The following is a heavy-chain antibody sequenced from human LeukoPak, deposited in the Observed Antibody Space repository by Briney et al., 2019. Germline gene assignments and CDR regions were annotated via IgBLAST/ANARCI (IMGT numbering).Heavy chain of an antibody. Sequence: ASVKVSCKASGYTFTGYYMHWVRQAPGQGLEWMGWINPNSGGTNYAQKFQGRVTMTRDTSISTAYMELSRLRSDDTAVYYCARVTGRPDIAAAGSFDYWGQGTLVTVSS. V-gene: IGHV1-2*02. CDR1: GYTFTGYY. CDR2: INPNSGGT. CDR3: ARVTGRPDIAAAGSFDY. J-gene: IGHJ4*02. D-gene: IGHD6-13*01.